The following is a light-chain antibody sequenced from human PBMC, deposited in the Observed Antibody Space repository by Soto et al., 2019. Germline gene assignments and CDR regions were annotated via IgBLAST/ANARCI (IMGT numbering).Light chain of an antibody. CDR3: QQRNNWPIT. CDR2: GAS. J-gene: IGKJ5*01. Sequence: EIVMTQSPSTLSVSPGERATLSCRASQSVSSNLAWYQQKPGQAPRLLIYGASNRATGIPDRFSGSGSGTDFTLTISSLEPEDFAVYYCQQRNNWPITFGQGTRLAIK. CDR1: QSVSSN. V-gene: IGKV3D-15*01.